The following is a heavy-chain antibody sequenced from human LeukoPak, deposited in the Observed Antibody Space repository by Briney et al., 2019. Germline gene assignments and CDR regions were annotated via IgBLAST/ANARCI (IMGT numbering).Heavy chain of an antibody. CDR3: ARQGSSGYYAQSYYYYYGMDV. CDR2: INHSGST. CDR1: GGSFSGYY. Sequence: SETLSLTCAVYGGSFSGYYWSWIRQPPGKGPEWIGEINHSGSTNYNPSLKSRVTISVDTSKNQFSLKLSSVTAADTAVYYCARQGSSGYYAQSYYYYYGMDVWGQGTTVTVSS. J-gene: IGHJ6*02. V-gene: IGHV4-34*01. D-gene: IGHD3-22*01.